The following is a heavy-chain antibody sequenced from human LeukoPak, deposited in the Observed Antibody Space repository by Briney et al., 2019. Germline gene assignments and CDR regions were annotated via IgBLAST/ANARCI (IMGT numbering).Heavy chain of an antibody. CDR2: IKQDGSEK. CDR3: ARVYWAAAPK. J-gene: IGHJ4*02. Sequence: PGGSLRLSCAASGFIFSNYWMNWVRQAPGKGLEWVANIKQDGSEKYYVDSVKGRFTISRDNAKNSLYLQMNSLRAEDTAVYYCARVYWAAAPKWGQGTLVTVSS. V-gene: IGHV3-7*01. D-gene: IGHD6-13*01. CDR1: GFIFSNYW.